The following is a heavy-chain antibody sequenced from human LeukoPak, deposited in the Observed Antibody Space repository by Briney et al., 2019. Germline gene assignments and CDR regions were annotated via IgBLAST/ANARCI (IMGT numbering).Heavy chain of an antibody. J-gene: IGHJ4*02. CDR1: GFTFGSYW. D-gene: IGHD4/OR15-4a*01. V-gene: IGHV3-74*01. Sequence: GVSLRLSCAVSGFTFGSYWMHWVRQAPGKGLVWVSRIDRDGSRINYADSVKGRFTISRDTGKNTLSLQMNSLRAEDAAVYYCARVSLTSYAAGYWGQGTLVTVSS. CDR2: IDRDGSRI. CDR3: ARVSLTSYAAGY.